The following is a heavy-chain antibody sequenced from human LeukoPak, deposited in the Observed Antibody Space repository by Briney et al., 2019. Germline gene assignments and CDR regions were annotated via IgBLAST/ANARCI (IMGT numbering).Heavy chain of an antibody. CDR3: AKEGRWLDS. CDR1: GFTFSTYS. Sequence: GRSLRLSCAASGFTFSTYSMHWVRQAPGKGLGWVANILYDGSHEFYADSVKGRFTISRDNSKNTLYLQINSLRTEDTAVYFCAKEGRWLDSWGQGTLVTVSS. J-gene: IGHJ5*01. CDR2: ILYDGSHE. V-gene: IGHV3-30*04.